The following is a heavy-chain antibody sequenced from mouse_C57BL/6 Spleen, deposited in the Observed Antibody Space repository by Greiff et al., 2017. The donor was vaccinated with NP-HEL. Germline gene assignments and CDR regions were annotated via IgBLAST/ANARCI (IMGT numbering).Heavy chain of an antibody. CDR3: ARDRDYYGSSYWYFDV. Sequence: EVKLMESGPGMVKPSQSLSLTCTVTGYSITSGYDWHWIRHFPGNKLEWMGYISYSGSTNYNPSLKSRISITHDTSKNHFFLKLNSVTTEDTATYYCARDRDYYGSSYWYFDVWGTGTTVTVSS. CDR1: GYSITSGYD. D-gene: IGHD1-1*01. CDR2: ISYSGST. J-gene: IGHJ1*03. V-gene: IGHV3-1*01.